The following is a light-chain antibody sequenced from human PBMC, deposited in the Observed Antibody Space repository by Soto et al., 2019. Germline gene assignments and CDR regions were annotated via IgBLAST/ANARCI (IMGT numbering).Light chain of an antibody. CDR1: QSVSSY. CDR3: KQRSNWPWT. Sequence: EIVLTQSPATLSLSPGERATLSCRASQSVSSYLAWYQQKPGQAPRLLIYDAYNRATGIQARFSGSGSGTDFTLTIRSLEPEDFAVYYCKQRSNWPWTFGQGTKVDNK. J-gene: IGKJ1*01. CDR2: DAY. V-gene: IGKV3-11*01.